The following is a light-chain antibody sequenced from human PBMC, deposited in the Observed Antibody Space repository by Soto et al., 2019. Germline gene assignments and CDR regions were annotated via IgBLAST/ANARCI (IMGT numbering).Light chain of an antibody. CDR2: EVS. J-gene: IGLJ2*01. CDR1: SSDIGAYNY. CDR3: SSYGGRNNFVV. V-gene: IGLV2-8*01. Sequence: QSVLTQPPSASGSPGQSVTISCTGASSDIGAYNYVSWYQQHPGKAPKLMIFEVSKRPSGVPDRFSGSKSGNTASLTVSGLQAEDEAIYYCSSYGGRNNFVVFGGGTKLTV.